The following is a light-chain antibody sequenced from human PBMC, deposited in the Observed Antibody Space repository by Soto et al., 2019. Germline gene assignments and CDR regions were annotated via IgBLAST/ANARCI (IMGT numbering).Light chain of an antibody. V-gene: IGLV2-14*01. CDR2: EVR. J-gene: IGLJ3*02. Sequence: QSALTQPASVSGSPGQSITISCTGSSSDIGTYNYVSWYQQHPGKAPKLIMYEVRRRPSGVSNRFSGSKSGNTASLTISGLQAEDEADYYCSSYTSIITLVVFGGGTKLTVL. CDR3: SSYTSIITLVV. CDR1: SSDIGTYNY.